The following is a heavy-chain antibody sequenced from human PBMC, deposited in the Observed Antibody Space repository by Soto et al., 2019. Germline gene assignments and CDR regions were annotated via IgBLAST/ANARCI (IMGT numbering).Heavy chain of an antibody. CDR3: ASGGVAVVATSAMGY. D-gene: IGHD6-19*01. CDR2: IIPIIGTA. J-gene: IGHJ4*02. CDR1: GGTFNNYA. Sequence: QVQLVQSGAEVKKPGSSVKVSCKASGGTFNNYAISWVRQAPGQGPEWMGGIIPIIGTADYAHKFQGRLAISADESTGTTFIALSSLRSEDTALYYCASGGVAVVATSAMGYWGQGTVVTVYS. V-gene: IGHV1-69*01.